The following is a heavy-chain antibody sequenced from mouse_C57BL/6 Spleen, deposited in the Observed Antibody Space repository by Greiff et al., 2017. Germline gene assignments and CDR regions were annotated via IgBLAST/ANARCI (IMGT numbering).Heavy chain of an antibody. CDR3: ARPPNYYGSSHAMDY. CDR2: IYPGDGDT. Sequence: QVQLQQSGAELVKPGASVKISCKASGYAFSSYWMNWVKQRPGKGLEWIGQIYPGDGDTNYNGKFKGKATLTADKSSSTAYMQLSSLTSEDSAVYFCARPPNYYGSSHAMDYWGQGTSVTVSS. CDR1: GYAFSSYW. D-gene: IGHD1-1*01. J-gene: IGHJ4*01. V-gene: IGHV1-80*01.